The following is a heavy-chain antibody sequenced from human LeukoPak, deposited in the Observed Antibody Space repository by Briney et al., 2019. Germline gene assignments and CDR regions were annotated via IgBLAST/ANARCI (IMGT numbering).Heavy chain of an antibody. J-gene: IGHJ5*02. V-gene: IGHV4-30-2*01. CDR2: IYHSGST. D-gene: IGHD3-3*01. CDR3: ARDTSPPWSGSWFDP. CDR1: GGSISSGSYY. Sequence: PSETLSLTCTVSGGSISSGSYYWSWIRQPPGKGLEWIGYIYHSGSTYYSPSLKSRVTISVDRSKNQFSLKLSSVTAADTAVYYCARDTSPPWSGSWFDPWGQGTLVTVSS.